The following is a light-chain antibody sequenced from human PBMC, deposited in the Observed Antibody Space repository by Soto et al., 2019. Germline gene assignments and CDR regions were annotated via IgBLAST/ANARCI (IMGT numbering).Light chain of an antibody. CDR2: STS. CDR3: QQSYSTPWT. Sequence: DIQMTQSPSSLSAYIGDRVTITCRASQNIHSYLNWYQQKPGKAPKLLIYSTSDLQSGVPSRFSGSGSGTDFTLTISTLQPDDFATYFCQQSYSTPWTFGQGTKLE. V-gene: IGKV1-39*01. J-gene: IGKJ2*01. CDR1: QNIHSY.